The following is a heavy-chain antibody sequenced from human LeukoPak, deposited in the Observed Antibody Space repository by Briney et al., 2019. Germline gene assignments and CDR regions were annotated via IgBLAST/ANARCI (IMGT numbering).Heavy chain of an antibody. J-gene: IGHJ6*04. CDR1: GYTFTSYG. V-gene: IGHV1-18*04. CDR2: ISAYNGNT. CDR3: ARDRPRVVVVPAAMLDYYYYGMDV. D-gene: IGHD2-2*01. Sequence: ASVKVSCKASGYTFTSYGISWVRQAPGQGLEWMGWISAYNGNTNYAQKLQGRATMTTDTSTSTAYMELRSLRSDDTAVYYCARDRPRVVVVPAAMLDYYYYGMDVWGKGTTVAVSS.